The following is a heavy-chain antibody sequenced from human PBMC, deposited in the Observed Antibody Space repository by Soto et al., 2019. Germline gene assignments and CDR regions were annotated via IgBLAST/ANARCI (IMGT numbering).Heavy chain of an antibody. CDR1: GGSFSGYY. CDR3: ASGVRGYFDY. Sequence: LSLTCAVYGGSFSGYYWSWIRQPPGKGLEWIGEINHIGSTNYNPSLKSRVTISVDTSKNQFSLKLSSVTAADTAVYYCASGVRGYFDYWGQGTLVTVS. CDR2: INHIGST. D-gene: IGHD3-10*01. J-gene: IGHJ4*02. V-gene: IGHV4-34*01.